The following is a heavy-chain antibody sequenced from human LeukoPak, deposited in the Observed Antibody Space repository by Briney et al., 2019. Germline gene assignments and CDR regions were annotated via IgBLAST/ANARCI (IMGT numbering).Heavy chain of an antibody. CDR3: ARGATDMVRGDFDY. D-gene: IGHD5-18*01. J-gene: IGHJ4*02. Sequence: PSETLSLTCTVSGGSISSYYWGWIRQPAGKGLEWIGYIYYSGSTNYNPSLKGRVTISVDTSKNQFSLKLSSVTAADTAVYYCARGATDMVRGDFDYWGQGTLVTVSS. CDR2: IYYSGST. CDR1: GGSISSYY. V-gene: IGHV4-59*08.